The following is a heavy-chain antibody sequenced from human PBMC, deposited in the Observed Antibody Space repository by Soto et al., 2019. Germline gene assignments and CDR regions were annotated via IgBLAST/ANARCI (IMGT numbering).Heavy chain of an antibody. CDR3: ARDPDSHYIDSHASSYP. CDR2: IIPIIGII. J-gene: IGHJ5*02. D-gene: IGHD4-4*01. Sequence: QVQLVQSGAEVKKPGSSVKVSCKASGGTFSTYTITWVRQAPGQGLEWMGRIIPIIGIINYAQKFQGRVTISADKFPVIAYMKLIGLRSDDMAVYYCARDPDSHYIDSHASSYPWGQGTLGTVSS. V-gene: IGHV1-69*08. CDR1: GGTFSTYT.